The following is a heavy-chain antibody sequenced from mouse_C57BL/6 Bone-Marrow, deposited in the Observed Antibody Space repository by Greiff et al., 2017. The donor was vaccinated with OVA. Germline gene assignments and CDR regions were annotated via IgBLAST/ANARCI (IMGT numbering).Heavy chain of an antibody. Sequence: QVQLQQSGAELVRPGTSVKVSCKASGYAFTNYLIEWVKQRPGQGLEWIGVINPGSGGTNYNEKFKGKATLTADKSSSTAYMQLSSLTSEDSAVYSCARDGYYSFAYWGQGTLVTVSA. V-gene: IGHV1-54*01. CDR3: ARDGYYSFAY. J-gene: IGHJ3*01. CDR2: INPGSGGT. D-gene: IGHD2-3*01. CDR1: GYAFTNYL.